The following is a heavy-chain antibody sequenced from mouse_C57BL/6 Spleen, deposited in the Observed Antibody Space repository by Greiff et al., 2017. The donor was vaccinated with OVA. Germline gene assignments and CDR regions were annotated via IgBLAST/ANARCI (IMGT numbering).Heavy chain of an antibody. Sequence: EVKLMESGGGLVQPGGSLSLSCAASGFTFTDYYMSWVRQPPGKALEWLGFIRNKANGYTTEYSASVKGRFTISRDNSQSILYLQMNALRAEDSATHFCAKPLYVGYAYYAMWYSGEKTSVPVSS. CDR2: IRNKANGYTT. CDR1: GFTFTDYY. V-gene: IGHV7-3*03. D-gene: IGHD2-3*01. J-gene: IGHJ4*01. CDR3: AKPLYVGYAYYAMWY.